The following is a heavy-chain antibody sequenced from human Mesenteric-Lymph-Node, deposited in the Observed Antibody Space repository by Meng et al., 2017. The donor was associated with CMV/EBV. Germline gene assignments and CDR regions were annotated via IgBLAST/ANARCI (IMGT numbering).Heavy chain of an antibody. Sequence: SGDSISNSLYYWGWIRQPPGKTLEWIGTIYYVGNTFYNPSLESRVTISVDTSRNRLSLRLTSVTAADTAVYYCARLSAAGTFPNYDSWGQGTLVTVSS. CDR2: IYYVGNT. CDR3: ARLSAAGTFPNYDS. J-gene: IGHJ4*02. V-gene: IGHV4-39*02. CDR1: GDSISNSLYY. D-gene: IGHD6-13*01.